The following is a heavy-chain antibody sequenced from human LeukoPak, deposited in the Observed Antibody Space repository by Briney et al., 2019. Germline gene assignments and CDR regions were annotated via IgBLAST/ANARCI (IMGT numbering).Heavy chain of an antibody. Sequence: SETLSLTCAASGDSFSSHYWTWIRQSPGTGLEWIGYISHIGRTNYNPSLKSRVTISIDTSKNQSSLKLRSVTAADTAVYYCARDLVTVTKGFDIWGQGTMVSVSS. CDR2: ISHIGRT. CDR3: ARDLVTVTKGFDI. CDR1: GDSFSSHY. J-gene: IGHJ3*02. V-gene: IGHV4-59*11. D-gene: IGHD4-17*01.